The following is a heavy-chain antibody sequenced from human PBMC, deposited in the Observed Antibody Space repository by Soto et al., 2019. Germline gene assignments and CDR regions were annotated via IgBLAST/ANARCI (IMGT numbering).Heavy chain of an antibody. D-gene: IGHD1-20*01. CDR1: GFTFSIYA. Sequence: QVQLVESGGGVVQPGGSLRLSCAASGFTFSIYAMHWVRQAPGKGLEWVAVISCDGSQRYFAESVKGRFTISRDNSKNILFMEMESLRAENTDLYYCASIARFRPVIQATVSACNREATFDSWGPRTRVTVS. CDR2: ISCDGSQR. V-gene: IGHV3-30*04. CDR3: ASIARFRPVIQATVSACNREATFDS. J-gene: IGHJ3*02.